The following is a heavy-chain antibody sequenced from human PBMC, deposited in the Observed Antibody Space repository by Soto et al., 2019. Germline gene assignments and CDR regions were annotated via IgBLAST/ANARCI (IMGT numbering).Heavy chain of an antibody. D-gene: IGHD6-19*01. Sequence: ASVKVSCKASGYTFTSYYMHWVRQAPGQGLEWMGIINPSGGSTSYAQKFQGRVTMTRDTSTSTVYMELSSLRSEDTAVYYCARERRGSVAGIWLFGAEYFQHWGQGTLVTVSS. CDR2: INPSGGST. CDR1: GYTFTSYY. V-gene: IGHV1-46*01. J-gene: IGHJ1*01. CDR3: ARERRGSVAGIWLFGAEYFQH.